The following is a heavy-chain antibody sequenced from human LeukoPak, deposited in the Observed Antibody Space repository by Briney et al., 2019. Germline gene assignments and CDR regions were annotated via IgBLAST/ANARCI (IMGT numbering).Heavy chain of an antibody. V-gene: IGHV4-34*01. CDR2: INHSGST. Sequence: SETLSLTCTVSGGSISNYYWSWIRQPPGKGLEWIGEINHSGSTNYNPSLKSRVTISVDTSKNQFSLKLSSVTAADTAVYYCARGRRITMIVVVIKNYFDYWGQGTLVTVSS. CDR1: GGSISNYY. D-gene: IGHD3-22*01. J-gene: IGHJ4*02. CDR3: ARGRRITMIVVVIKNYFDY.